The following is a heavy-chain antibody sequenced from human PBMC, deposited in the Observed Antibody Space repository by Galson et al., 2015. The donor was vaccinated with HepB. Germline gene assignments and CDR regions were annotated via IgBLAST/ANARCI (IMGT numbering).Heavy chain of an antibody. D-gene: IGHD2-8*01. CDR2: INPQNGGA. V-gene: IGHV1-2*06. CDR1: GYTFTGYY. CDR3: ARGQPPEYRMLYSMDV. J-gene: IGHJ6*02. Sequence: SVKVSCKASGYTFTGYYIHWVRQAPGQGLEWMGRINPQNGGANYVQKFQGRLTMTRDTSINTVYMELSGLRSDDTAIYYCARGQPPEYRMLYSMDVWGQGTTVIVSS.